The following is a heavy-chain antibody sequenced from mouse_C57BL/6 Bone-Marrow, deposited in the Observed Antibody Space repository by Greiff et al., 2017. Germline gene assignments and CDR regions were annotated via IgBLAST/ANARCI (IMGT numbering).Heavy chain of an antibody. CDR2: IWRGGST. CDR1: GFSLTSYG. J-gene: IGHJ4*01. D-gene: IGHD2-2*01. V-gene: IGHV2-5*01. CDR3: AKNSLYGFYAMDY. Sequence: QVQLQQSGPGLVQPSQSLSITCTVSGFSLTSYGVHWVRQSPGKGLEWLGVIWRGGSTDYNAAFMSRLSITKDNSKRQVLVKMNSLQADDTAIYYCAKNSLYGFYAMDYWGQGTSVTVSS.